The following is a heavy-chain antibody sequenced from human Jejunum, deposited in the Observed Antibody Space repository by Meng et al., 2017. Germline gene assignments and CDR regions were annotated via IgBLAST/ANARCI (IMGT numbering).Heavy chain of an antibody. CDR2: IDPSEST. J-gene: IGHJ4*02. CDR3: ARAYCTDVSCHDFFDS. Sequence: VHLQESGPGLVKPSGTLSLTFAVSGASISRTNWWSWVRQPPGKGLEWIGKIDPSESTHYNPSLKGRVTISADRSKNQFSLRLTSVTAADTAIYYCARAYCTDVSCHDFFDSWGQGTLVTVSS. D-gene: IGHD2-8*01. CDR1: GASISRTNW. V-gene: IGHV4-4*02.